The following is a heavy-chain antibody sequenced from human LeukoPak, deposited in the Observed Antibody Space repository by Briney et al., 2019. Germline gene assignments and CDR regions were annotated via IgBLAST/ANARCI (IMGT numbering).Heavy chain of an antibody. CDR3: AMGVGVVAALNS. CDR1: GYTLTELS. D-gene: IGHD2-15*01. J-gene: IGHJ4*02. V-gene: IGHV1-24*01. CDR2: FDPEDGET. Sequence: GASVKVSCKVSGYTLTELSMHWVRQAPGKGLEWMGGFDPEDGETIYAQKFQGRVTMTEDTSTDTAYMELSSLRSEDTAVYYCAMGVGVVAALNSWGQEPLATVPS.